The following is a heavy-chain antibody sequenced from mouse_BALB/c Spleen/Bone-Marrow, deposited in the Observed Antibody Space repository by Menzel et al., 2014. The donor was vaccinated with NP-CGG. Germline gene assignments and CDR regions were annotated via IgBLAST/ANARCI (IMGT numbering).Heavy chain of an antibody. CDR1: GFSLTGYG. V-gene: IGHV2-6-7*01. D-gene: IGHD2-4*01. J-gene: IGHJ4*01. Sequence: VMLVESGPGLVAPSQSLSITCTVSGFSLTGYGVSWVRQSPGKGLEWLGIIWGDGSTDYNSALKSRLSISKDNSKSQVFLKMNSLQTDDTARYYCARDSFLITRALDYWGQGTSVTVSS. CDR3: ARDSFLITRALDY. CDR2: IWGDGST.